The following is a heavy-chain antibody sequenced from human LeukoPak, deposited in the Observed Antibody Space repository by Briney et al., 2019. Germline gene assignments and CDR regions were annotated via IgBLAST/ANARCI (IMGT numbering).Heavy chain of an antibody. D-gene: IGHD3-22*01. V-gene: IGHV3-23*01. CDR1: GFTFSSYA. CDR3: AKSGGYYDSSGYRLAFADY. Sequence: GGSLRLSCTASGFTFSSYAMHWVRQAPGKGLEWVSAISGSGGSTYYADSVKGRFTISRDNSKNTLYLQMNSLRAEDTAVYYRAKSGGYYDSSGYRLAFADYWGQGTLVTVSS. CDR2: ISGSGGST. J-gene: IGHJ4*02.